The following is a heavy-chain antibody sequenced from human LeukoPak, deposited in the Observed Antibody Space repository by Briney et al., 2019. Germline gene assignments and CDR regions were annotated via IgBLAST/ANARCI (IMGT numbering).Heavy chain of an antibody. Sequence: GESLKISRKGSGYSFTSYWIGWVRQMPGKGLEWMGIIYPGDSDTRYSPSFQGQVTISADKSISTAYLQWSSLKASDTAMYYCARHSPYYGSGSPVDYWGQGTLVTVSS. J-gene: IGHJ4*02. D-gene: IGHD3-10*01. V-gene: IGHV5-51*01. CDR2: IYPGDSDT. CDR3: ARHSPYYGSGSPVDY. CDR1: GYSFTSYW.